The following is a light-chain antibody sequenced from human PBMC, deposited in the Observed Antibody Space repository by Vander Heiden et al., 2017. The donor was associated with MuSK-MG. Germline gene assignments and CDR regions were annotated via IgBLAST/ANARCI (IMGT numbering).Light chain of an antibody. CDR1: SSDVGVYNY. Sequence: QSALTPPASVSGSPGQSITISCTGTSSDVGVYNYVSWYQQHPGKAPNLLIYDFSNRPSRVSDRFSGSKAGNTASLTISGLQAEDEADYYCNSYTSGSTLYVFGTGTKVAVL. J-gene: IGLJ1*01. V-gene: IGLV2-14*03. CDR3: NSYTSGSTLYV. CDR2: DFS.